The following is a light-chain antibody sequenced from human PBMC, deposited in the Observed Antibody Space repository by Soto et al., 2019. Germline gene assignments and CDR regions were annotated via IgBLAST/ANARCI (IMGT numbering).Light chain of an antibody. Sequence: ELVLTQSPGTMSLSPGARVTLSCRASQTVTRSYLAWYQQKPGQAPRLLIYGASITATGIPDRFGGSGSGTDFTLTISRLATEDFAVDYGAQYGTSPRNFGQGTKVEIK. V-gene: IGKV3-20*01. CDR3: AQYGTSPRN. CDR1: QTVTRSY. CDR2: GAS. J-gene: IGKJ1*01.